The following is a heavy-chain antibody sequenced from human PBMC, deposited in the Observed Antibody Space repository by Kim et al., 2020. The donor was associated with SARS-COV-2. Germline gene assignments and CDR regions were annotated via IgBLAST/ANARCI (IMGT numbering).Heavy chain of an antibody. V-gene: IGHV4-39*01. J-gene: IGHJ4*02. CDR1: GGSISSSSYY. Sequence: SETLSLTCTVSGGSISSSSYYWGWIRQPPGKGLEWIGSIYYSGSTYYNPSLKSRVTISVDTSKNQFSLKLSSVTAADTAVYYCARRTGLSPSLIFDYWGQGTLVTVSS. CDR3: ARRTGLSPSLIFDY. D-gene: IGHD3-16*02. CDR2: IYYSGST.